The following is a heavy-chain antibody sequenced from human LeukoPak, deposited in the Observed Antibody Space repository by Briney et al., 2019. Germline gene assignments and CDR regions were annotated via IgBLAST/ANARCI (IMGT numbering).Heavy chain of an antibody. CDR3: ARDGDGYYGSGSYYRRPLDY. CDR1: GYTFTSYG. J-gene: IGHJ4*02. V-gene: IGHV1-18*01. Sequence: ASVKVSCKASGYTFTSYGISWVRQAPGQGPEWMGWISAYNGNTNYAQKLQGRVTMTTDTSTSTAYMELRSLRSDDTSVYYCARDGDGYYGSGSYYRRPLDYWGQGTLVTVSS. D-gene: IGHD3-10*01. CDR2: ISAYNGNT.